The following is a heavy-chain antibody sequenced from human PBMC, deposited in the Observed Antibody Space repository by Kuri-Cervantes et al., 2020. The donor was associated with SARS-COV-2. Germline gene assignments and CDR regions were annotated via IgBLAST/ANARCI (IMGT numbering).Heavy chain of an antibody. D-gene: IGHD1-26*01. CDR1: RYTFTGYY. J-gene: IGHJ4*02. CDR2: INPNSGGT. CDR3: ARGYYSHFDY. Sequence: ASVKVSCKASRYTFTGYYMHWVRQAPGQGLEWMGWINPNSGGTNYAQKVQGRVTMTTDTSTSTAYMELRSLRSDDTAVYFCARGYYSHFDYWGQGTLVTVSS. V-gene: IGHV1-2*02.